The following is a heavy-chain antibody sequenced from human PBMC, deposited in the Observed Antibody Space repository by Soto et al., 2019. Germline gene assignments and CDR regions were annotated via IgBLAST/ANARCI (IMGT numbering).Heavy chain of an antibody. V-gene: IGHV1-2*02. Sequence: ASVKVSCKASGYSFTDYYIHWVRQAPGQGLEWMGWIIPNNGGTKYAQKFQDRVTMTRDTSITTAYMELSRLRSDDTAVYYCARGTFDSSGNNFAGWFGPWGQGTLVTVSS. CDR3: ARGTFDSSGNNFAGWFGP. CDR1: GYSFTDYY. J-gene: IGHJ5*02. D-gene: IGHD3-22*01. CDR2: IIPNNGGT.